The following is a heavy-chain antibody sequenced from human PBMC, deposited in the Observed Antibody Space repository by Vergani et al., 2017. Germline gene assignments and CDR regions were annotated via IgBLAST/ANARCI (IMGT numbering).Heavy chain of an antibody. J-gene: IGHJ4*02. CDR3: AKDSGLDYYDSSGLDY. Sequence: EVQLLESGGGLVQPGGSLRLSCAASGFTFSSYAMSWVRQAPGKGLEWVSAISGSGGSTYYADSVKGRFTISRDNSKNTLYLQMNSLRAEDTAVYYCAKDSGLDYYDSSGLDYWGQGTLVTVSS. V-gene: IGHV3-23*01. CDR2: ISGSGGST. CDR1: GFTFSSYA. D-gene: IGHD3-22*01.